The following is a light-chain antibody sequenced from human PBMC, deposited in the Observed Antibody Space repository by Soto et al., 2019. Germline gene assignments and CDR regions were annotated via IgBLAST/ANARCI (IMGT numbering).Light chain of an antibody. J-gene: IGKJ2*01. CDR3: QQYGSSPYT. CDR1: QSVSSSY. Sequence: EIVLTQSPGTLSLSPGERATLSCRASQSVSSSYLAWYQQKPGQTPRLLIYGASSRATGIPDRFSGSGSGPDFILTISRLEPEDFAVYYCQQYGSSPYTFGQGTKLEI. CDR2: GAS. V-gene: IGKV3-20*01.